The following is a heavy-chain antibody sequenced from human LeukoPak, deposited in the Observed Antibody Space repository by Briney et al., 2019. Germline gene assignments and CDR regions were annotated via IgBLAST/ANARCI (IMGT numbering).Heavy chain of an antibody. CDR2: IYYSGST. CDR3: AAYCSSTSCLRGFDY. V-gene: IGHV4-31*03. D-gene: IGHD2-2*01. J-gene: IGHJ4*02. CDR1: GGSISSGGYY. Sequence: SQTLSLTCTVSGGSISSGGYYWSWIRQHPGKGLEWIGYIYYSGSTYYNPSLKIRFTISVDTSKNQFSLKLSSVTAADTAVYYCAAYCSSTSCLRGFDYWGQGTLVTVSS.